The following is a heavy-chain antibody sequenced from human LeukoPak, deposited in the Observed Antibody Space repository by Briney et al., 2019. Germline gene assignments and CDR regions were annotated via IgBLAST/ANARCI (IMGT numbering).Heavy chain of an antibody. V-gene: IGHV3-7*01. J-gene: IGHJ4*02. CDR2: INLDGTEE. Sequence: PGGSLTLSCAASGFALSTYWMTWVCQAPGKGLEWVANINLDGTEEHYVDSSLKGRFTISRDNAKNSLYLQMNSLRVEDTAVYYCASGRHDFLHWGQGTLVTVSS. CDR3: ASGRHDFLH. CDR1: GFALSTYW. D-gene: IGHD3/OR15-3a*01.